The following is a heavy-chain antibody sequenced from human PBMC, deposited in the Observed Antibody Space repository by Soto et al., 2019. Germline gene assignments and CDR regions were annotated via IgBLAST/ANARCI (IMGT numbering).Heavy chain of an antibody. J-gene: IGHJ5*02. CDR3: ARVGRGVGATTVWFDP. D-gene: IGHD1-26*01. CDR1: CHSISSGGYD. Sequence: TLSLTCTVLCHSISSGGYDGSLSRQHPGKGLEWIGYIYYSGSTYYNPSLKSRVTISVDTSKNQFSLKLSSVTAADTAVYYCARVGRGVGATTVWFDPWGQGTLVTVS. V-gene: IGHV4-31*03. CDR2: IYYSGST.